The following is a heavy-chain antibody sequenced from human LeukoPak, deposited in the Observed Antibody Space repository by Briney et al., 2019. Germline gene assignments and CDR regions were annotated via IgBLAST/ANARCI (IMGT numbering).Heavy chain of an antibody. V-gene: IGHV3-30*02. CDR3: ARFSSTSCLN. Sequence: GGSLGLSCAASGFTFSSYGMHWVRQAPGKGLEWVAFIRYDGSNKYYADSVKGRFTISRDNSKNTLYLQMNSLRAEDTAVYYCARFSSTSCLNWGQGTLVTVSS. CDR1: GFTFSSYG. CDR2: IRYDGSNK. J-gene: IGHJ4*02. D-gene: IGHD2-2*01.